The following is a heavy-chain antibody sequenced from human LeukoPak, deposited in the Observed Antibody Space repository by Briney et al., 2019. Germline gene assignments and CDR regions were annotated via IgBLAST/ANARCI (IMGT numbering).Heavy chain of an antibody. CDR3: ARLAVDLPYYYYYYMGV. D-gene: IGHD5/OR15-5a*01. V-gene: IGHV4-39*07. CDR2: INHSGST. J-gene: IGHJ6*03. Sequence: SETLSLTCTVSGGSISSSSYYWGWIRQPPGKGLEWIGEINHSGSTNYNPSLKSRVTISVDTSKNQFSLKLSSVTAADTAVYYCARLAVDLPYYYYYYMGVWGKGTTVTISS. CDR1: GGSISSSSYY.